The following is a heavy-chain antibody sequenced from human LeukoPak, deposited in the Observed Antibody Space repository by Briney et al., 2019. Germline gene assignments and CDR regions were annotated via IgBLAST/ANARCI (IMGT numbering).Heavy chain of an antibody. CDR2: ITGSGGST. Sequence: GGSLRLSCAVSGFAFSSYAMSWVRQAPGKGLGWVSTITGSGGSTYYADSVKGRFTISRDNSKNTLYLQMNSLRAEDTAVYYCARRRIQYYFDFWGQGTLVTVSS. D-gene: IGHD2/OR15-2a*01. CDR1: GFAFSSYA. V-gene: IGHV3-23*01. CDR3: ARRRIQYYFDF. J-gene: IGHJ4*02.